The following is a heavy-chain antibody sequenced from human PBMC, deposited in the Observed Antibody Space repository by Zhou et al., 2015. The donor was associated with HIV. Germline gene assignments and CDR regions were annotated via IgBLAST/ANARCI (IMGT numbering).Heavy chain of an antibody. J-gene: IGHJ4*02. CDR1: GFTFSDSD. CDR2: VRSRSGNHVT. CDR3: SSQDRFLEWIHSDH. D-gene: IGHD3-3*01. V-gene: IGHV3-73*01. Sequence: EVHVVESGGGLVQPGGTLRLSCATSGFTFSDSDINWVRQAPGRGLEWIARVRSRSGNHVTAYSGSVRGRFTITRDDLNSTAYLRMNSLKVEDTAVYFCSSQDRFLEWIHSDHWGQGVVVTVSS.